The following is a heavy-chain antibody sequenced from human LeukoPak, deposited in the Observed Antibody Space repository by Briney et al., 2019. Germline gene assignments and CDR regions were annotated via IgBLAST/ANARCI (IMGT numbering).Heavy chain of an antibody. CDR3: ARGYSYGLFDY. CDR1: GYTFTSYA. Sequence: GASAKVSCKASGYTFTSYAMHWVRQAPGQRLEWMGWINAGNGNTKYSQKFQGRVTITRDTSASTAYMELSSLRSEDTAVYYCARGYSYGLFDYWGQGTLVTVSS. CDR2: INAGNGNT. D-gene: IGHD5-18*01. J-gene: IGHJ4*02. V-gene: IGHV1-3*01.